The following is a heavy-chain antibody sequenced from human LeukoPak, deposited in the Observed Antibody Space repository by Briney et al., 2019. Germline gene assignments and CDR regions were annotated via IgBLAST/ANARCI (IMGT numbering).Heavy chain of an antibody. CDR1: GFTFSTYA. D-gene: IGHD6-25*01. Sequence: GRSLRLSCAASGFTFSTYAMHWVRQAPGKGLEWVAFIWPDGSKKYYADSVKGRFAISRENSENTVYLQMNDLRPEDTALYFCAKISSSAESNFDYWGQGTLLTVSS. J-gene: IGHJ4*02. CDR2: IWPDGSKK. V-gene: IGHV3-33*06. CDR3: AKISSSAESNFDY.